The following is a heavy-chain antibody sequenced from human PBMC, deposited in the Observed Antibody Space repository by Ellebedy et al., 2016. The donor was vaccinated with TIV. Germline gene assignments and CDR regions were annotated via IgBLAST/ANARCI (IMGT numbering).Heavy chain of an antibody. D-gene: IGHD4-17*01. J-gene: IGHJ4*02. Sequence: GGSLRLXCTASGFAVGHEYMSWFRQAPGKGLEWVGFIRSKASGGTTDYDASVKGRFTISRDESKNIAYLQMNSLKTEDTAMYYCTREVSMTTVTNWGQGTLVTVSS. CDR2: IRSKASGGTT. V-gene: IGHV3-49*03. CDR1: GFAVGHEY. CDR3: TREVSMTTVTN.